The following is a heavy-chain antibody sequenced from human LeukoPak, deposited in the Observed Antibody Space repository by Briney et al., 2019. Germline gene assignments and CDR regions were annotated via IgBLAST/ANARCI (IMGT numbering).Heavy chain of an antibody. CDR3: ARFCSGGGCPNPSFDY. V-gene: IGHV5-51*01. Sequence: GESLKISCKGSGYSFNIYWIGWVRQMPGKGLEWMGSIYPGVSDTRYSPSFQGQVTISADKSISTAYLQWNSLKTSDTAIYYCARFCSGGGCPNPSFDYWGQGSLVTVSS. CDR1: GYSFNIYW. J-gene: IGHJ4*02. CDR2: IYPGVSDT. D-gene: IGHD2-15*01.